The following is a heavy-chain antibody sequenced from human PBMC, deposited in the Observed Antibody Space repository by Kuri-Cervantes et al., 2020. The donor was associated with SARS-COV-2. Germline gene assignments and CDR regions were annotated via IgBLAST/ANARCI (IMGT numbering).Heavy chain of an antibody. V-gene: IGHV3-48*01. D-gene: IGHD3-22*01. CDR3: ARELAPDYYDSSGYYTLGFDY. CDR1: GFTFSSYS. Sequence: GESLKISCAASGFTFSSYSMNWVRQAPGKGLEWVSYISSSSSTIYYADSVKGRFTISRDNAKNSLYLQMNSLRAEDTAVYYCARELAPDYYDSSGYYTLGFDYWGQGTLVTVSS. CDR2: ISSSSSTI. J-gene: IGHJ4*02.